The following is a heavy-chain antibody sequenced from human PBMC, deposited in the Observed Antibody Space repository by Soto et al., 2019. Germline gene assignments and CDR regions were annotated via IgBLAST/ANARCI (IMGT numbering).Heavy chain of an antibody. V-gene: IGHV4-4*02. D-gene: IGHD3-9*01. Sequence: PSETLSLTCAVSGGSISSSNWWSWVRQPPGKGLEWIGEIYHSGNTNYNPSLKSRVTISVDKSKNQFSLELSSVTAADTAVYYCARADILTGYYTGNWFDPWGQGTLVTVSS. J-gene: IGHJ5*02. CDR2: IYHSGNT. CDR1: GGSISSSNW. CDR3: ARADILTGYYTGNWFDP.